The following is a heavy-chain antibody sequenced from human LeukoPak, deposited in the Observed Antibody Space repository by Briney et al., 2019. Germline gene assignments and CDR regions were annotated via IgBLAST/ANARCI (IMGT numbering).Heavy chain of an antibody. CDR1: GFTFSSFA. V-gene: IGHV3-23*01. D-gene: IGHD3-10*01. CDR2: ISFSGGGT. Sequence: GGSLRLSCAASGFTFSSFAMSWVRQAPGKGLEWVSGISFSGGGTYYADSVKGRFAISRDNSKNTVYLQMSSLRPEDTAVYYCVKEQPGEFFDYWGQGTLVTVSS. J-gene: IGHJ4*02. CDR3: VKEQPGEFFDY.